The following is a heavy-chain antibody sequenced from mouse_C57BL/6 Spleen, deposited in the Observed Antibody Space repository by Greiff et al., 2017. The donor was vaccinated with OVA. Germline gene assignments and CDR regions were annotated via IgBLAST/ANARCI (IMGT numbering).Heavy chain of an antibody. CDR3: TKYYYGSSYWFAY. CDR2: IDPEDGDT. V-gene: IGHV14-1*01. D-gene: IGHD1-1*01. CDR1: GFTITDYY. Sequence: VQLQQSGAELVRPGASVKLSCTASGFTITDYYMHWVKQRPEQGLEWIGRIDPEDGDTDYAPKFQGKATMTADTSSNTAYLQLSSLTSEDTAVYYCTKYYYGSSYWFAYWGQGTLVTVSA. J-gene: IGHJ3*01.